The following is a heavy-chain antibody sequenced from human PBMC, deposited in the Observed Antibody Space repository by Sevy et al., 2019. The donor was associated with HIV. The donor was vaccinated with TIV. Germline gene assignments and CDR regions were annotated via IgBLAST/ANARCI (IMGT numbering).Heavy chain of an antibody. J-gene: IGHJ5*02. V-gene: IGHV4-59*01. CDR2: IYYTGST. D-gene: IGHD5-12*01. CDR1: GGSISAYY. CDR3: ARAPPVRSGDDALNWFDP. Sequence: SETLSLTCTVFGGSISAYYWSWIRQSPEKGLQYIAYIYYTGSTNYNPSLKSRVTISVDTSKNQFSLRLTSVTAADTAIYDGARAPPVRSGDDALNWFDPWGQGTLVTVSS.